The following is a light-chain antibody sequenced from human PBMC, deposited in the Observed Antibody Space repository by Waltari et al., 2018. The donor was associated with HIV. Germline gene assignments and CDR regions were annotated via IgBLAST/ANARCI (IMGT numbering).Light chain of an antibody. CDR2: EDN. J-gene: IGLJ2*01. V-gene: IGLV2-23*01. Sequence: SGSPGQSITLSCTGTSSDVGSYSFVSWYQLHPGKAPKLIIYEDNKRPSGVSDRFSGSKSGYTASLTISGLQAEDEADYCCWSYAGSSTIIFGGGTKLTVL. CDR3: WSYAGSSTII. CDR1: SSDVGSYSF.